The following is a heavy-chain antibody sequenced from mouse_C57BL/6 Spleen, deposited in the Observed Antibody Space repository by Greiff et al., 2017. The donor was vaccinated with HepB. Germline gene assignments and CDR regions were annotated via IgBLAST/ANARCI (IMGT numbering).Heavy chain of an antibody. CDR1: GFTFSDYY. D-gene: IGHD4-1*01. J-gene: IGHJ4*01. CDR3: ARLLTPGEYYYAMDY. V-gene: IGHV5-12*01. CDR2: ISNGGGST. Sequence: EVQRVESGGGLVQPGGSLKLSCAASGFTFSDYYMYWVRQTPEKRLEWVAYISNGGGSTYYPDTVKGRFTISSDNAKNTLYLQMSRLKSEDTAMYYCARLLTPGEYYYAMDYWGQGTSVTVSS.